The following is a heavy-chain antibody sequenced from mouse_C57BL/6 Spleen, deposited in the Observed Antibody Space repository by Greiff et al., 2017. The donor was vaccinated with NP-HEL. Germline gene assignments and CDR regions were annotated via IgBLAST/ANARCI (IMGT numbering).Heavy chain of an antibody. CDR1: GFNIKDYY. J-gene: IGHJ4*01. CDR3: ALDLLWSNYYAMDY. Sequence: EVKLMESGAELVKPGASVKLSCTASGFNIKDYYMHWVKQRTEQGLEWIGRIDPEDGETKYAPKFQGKATITADTSSNTAYLQLSSLTSEDTAVYYCALDLLWSNYYAMDYWGQGTSVTVSS. CDR2: IDPEDGET. D-gene: IGHD2-1*01. V-gene: IGHV14-2*01.